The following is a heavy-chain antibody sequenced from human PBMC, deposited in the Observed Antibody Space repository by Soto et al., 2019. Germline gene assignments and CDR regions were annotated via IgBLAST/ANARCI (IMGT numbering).Heavy chain of an antibody. CDR2: IYYSGST. V-gene: IGHV4-39*01. D-gene: IGHD6-13*01. Sequence: PSETLSLTCTVSGGSISSSNYYWGWIRQPPGKGLEWIGSIYYSGSTYYNSSLKSRVTISVDTSRNQFSLKLTSVTAADAGMYYCARNGGSSWYYFDSWGQGTVVSVSS. CDR1: GGSISSSNYY. J-gene: IGHJ4*02. CDR3: ARNGGSSWYYFDS.